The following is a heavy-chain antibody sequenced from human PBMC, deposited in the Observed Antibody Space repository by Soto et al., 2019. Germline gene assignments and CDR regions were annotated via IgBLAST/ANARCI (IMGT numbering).Heavy chain of an antibody. D-gene: IGHD5-18*01. CDR3: ARDIRGYNRALDY. J-gene: IGHJ4*02. CDR1: GDSVSSGNYY. V-gene: IGHV4-61*01. CDR2: IYYSGTT. Sequence: ASETLSLTCNVSGDSVSSGNYYWTWVRQPPGTGLEWIGNIYYSGTTNYNPSLRNRVTISIDTSKNQYSLKLTSVTAADAALYFCARDIRGYNRALDYWGQGTLVTVSS.